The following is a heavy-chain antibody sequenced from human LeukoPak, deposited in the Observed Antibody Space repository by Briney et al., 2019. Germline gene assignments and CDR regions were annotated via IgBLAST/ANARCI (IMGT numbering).Heavy chain of an antibody. CDR2: INHSGST. V-gene: IGHV4-34*01. CDR3: ARGPLLSSGYYYGYY. CDR1: GGSFSGYY. J-gene: IGHJ4*02. D-gene: IGHD3-22*01. Sequence: PSETLSLTCAVYGGSFSGYYWSWIRQPPGNGLEWIGEINHSGSTNYNPSLKSRVTISVDTSKNQFSLKLSSVTAADTAVYYCARGPLLSSGYYYGYYWGQGTLVTVSS.